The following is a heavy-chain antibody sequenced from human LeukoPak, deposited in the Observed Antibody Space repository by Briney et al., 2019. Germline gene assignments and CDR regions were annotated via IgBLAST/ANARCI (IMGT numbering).Heavy chain of an antibody. CDR1: GGTFSSYA. CDR3: ARDSMPPHYYYYGMDV. J-gene: IGHJ6*02. D-gene: IGHD2/OR15-2a*01. V-gene: IGHV1-69*06. CDR2: IIPIFGTA. Sequence: SVKVSCKASGGTFSSYAISWVRQAPGQGLEWMGGIIPIFGTANYAQKFQGRVTITADKSTSTAYMELSSLRSEDTAVYYCARDSMPPHYYYYGMDVWGQGTTVTVSS.